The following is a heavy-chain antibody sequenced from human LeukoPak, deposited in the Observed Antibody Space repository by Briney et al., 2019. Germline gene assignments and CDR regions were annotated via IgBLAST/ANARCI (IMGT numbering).Heavy chain of an antibody. V-gene: IGHV3-74*01. D-gene: IGHD6-19*01. J-gene: IGHJ4*02. CDR3: ARDQSIAVAGTRNPAGY. CDR1: GFTFSSYW. CDR2: INSDGSST. Sequence: GGSLRLSCAASGFTFSSYWMHWVRQAPGKGLVWVSRINSDGSSTCYADSVKGRFTISRDNAKNTLYLQMNSLRAEDTAVYYCARDQSIAVAGTRNPAGYWGQGTLVTVSS.